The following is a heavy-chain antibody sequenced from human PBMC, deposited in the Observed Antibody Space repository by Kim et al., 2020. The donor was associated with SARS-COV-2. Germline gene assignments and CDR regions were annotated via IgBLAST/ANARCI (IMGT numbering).Heavy chain of an antibody. CDR3: ARSGGIQLWSY. Sequence: TNYSPSCQGHVTISADKSISTAYLQWSSLKASDTAMYYCARSGGIQLWSYWGQGTLVTVSS. CDR2: T. V-gene: IGHV5-10-1*01. D-gene: IGHD5-18*01. J-gene: IGHJ4*02.